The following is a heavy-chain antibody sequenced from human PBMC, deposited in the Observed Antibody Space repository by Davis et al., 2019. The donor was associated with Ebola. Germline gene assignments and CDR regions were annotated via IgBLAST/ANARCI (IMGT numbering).Heavy chain of an antibody. CDR2: INAGNGNT. CDR1: GYTFTSYG. J-gene: IGHJ6*02. CDR3: ASPGTSCYAAYCGMDV. V-gene: IGHV1-3*01. D-gene: IGHD2-2*01. Sequence: ASVKVSCKASGYTFTSYGISWVRQAPGQRLEWMGWINAGNGNTKYSQKFQGRVTITRDTSASTAYMELSSLRSEDTAVYYCASPGTSCYAAYCGMDVWGQGTTVTVSS.